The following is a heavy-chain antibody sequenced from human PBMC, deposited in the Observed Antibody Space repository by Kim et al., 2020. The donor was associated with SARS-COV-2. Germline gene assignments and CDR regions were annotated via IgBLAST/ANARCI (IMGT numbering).Heavy chain of an antibody. J-gene: IGHJ4*02. D-gene: IGHD3-10*01. Sequence: LKSRVTLSVDTSKNQFSLKLSSVTAADTAVYYCARIYGSGSYYLRPSFDYWGQGTLVTVSS. V-gene: IGHV4-39*01. CDR3: ARIYGSGSYYLRPSFDY.